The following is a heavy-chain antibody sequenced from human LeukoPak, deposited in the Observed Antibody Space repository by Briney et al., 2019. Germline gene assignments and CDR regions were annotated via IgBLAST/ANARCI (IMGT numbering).Heavy chain of an antibody. J-gene: IGHJ4*02. CDR2: IYYSGST. V-gene: IGHV4-59*01. D-gene: IGHD3-10*01. CDR1: GGSISNYY. Sequence: SETLSLTCTASGGSISNYYWSWIRQPPGKGLEWIGYIYYSGSTNYNPSLKSRVTISVDTSKNQFSLKLSSVTAADTAVYYCARERYGSGLDYWGQGTLVTVSS. CDR3: ARERYGSGLDY.